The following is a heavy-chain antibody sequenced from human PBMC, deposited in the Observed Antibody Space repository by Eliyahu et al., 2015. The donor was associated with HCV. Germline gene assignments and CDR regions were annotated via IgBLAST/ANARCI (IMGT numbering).Heavy chain of an antibody. CDR3: AKDRYDWNEFDY. Sequence: EVHLLESGGGLVQPGGSLRLSCAASGFXFSSYAMTWVRQAPGKGLEWVSTISGSGDTTYYADSVKGRFTVSRDNSKNTLYLQMHSLRAEDTAVYYCAKDRYDWNEFDYWGQGTPVTASS. V-gene: IGHV3-23*01. J-gene: IGHJ4*02. CDR2: ISGSGDTT. CDR1: GFXFSSYA. D-gene: IGHD1-20*01.